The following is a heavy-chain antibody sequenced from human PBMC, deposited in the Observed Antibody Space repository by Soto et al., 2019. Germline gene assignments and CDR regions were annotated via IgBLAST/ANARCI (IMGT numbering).Heavy chain of an antibody. CDR3: AKRLSYSSSWYYLDY. D-gene: IGHD6-13*01. Sequence: GGSLRLSCAASGFTFSSYAMSWVRQAPGKGLERVSAISSGGGSTYYADSVKGRFTISRDNSKNTLYLQMNSLRAEDTAVYYCAKRLSYSSSWYYLDYWGQGTLVTVSS. CDR1: GFTFSSYA. V-gene: IGHV3-23*01. J-gene: IGHJ4*02. CDR2: ISSGGGST.